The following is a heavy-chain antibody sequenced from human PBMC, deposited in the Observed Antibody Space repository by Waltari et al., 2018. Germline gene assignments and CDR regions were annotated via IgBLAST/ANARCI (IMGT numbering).Heavy chain of an antibody. D-gene: IGHD3-3*01. CDR2: INRDGSSI. CDR1: GFSFNSAW. Sequence: EVPLVESGGGLVQPGGCLRLSGADCGFSFNSAWMHWVRQGPGKGLVWVSRINRDGSSISYADSVKGRFTISRDNARNTLYLQMNSLRVEDTAVYYCAREIDVFGKWSSILEDWGQGTLVTVSS. V-gene: IGHV3-74*01. CDR3: AREIDVFGKWSSILED. J-gene: IGHJ4*02.